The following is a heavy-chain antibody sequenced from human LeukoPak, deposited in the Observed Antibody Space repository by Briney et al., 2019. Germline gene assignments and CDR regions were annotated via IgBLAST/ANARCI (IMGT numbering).Heavy chain of an antibody. Sequence: GGSLRLSCAASGFTFSSYAMTWVRQAPGKGLECVSTLSGSGGTTYYADSVKGRFTISRDNSKNTLYLQMNSLRAEDTAVYYCAKEDYYFDTSGYYGAADYWGQGTLVTVSS. J-gene: IGHJ4*02. CDR3: AKEDYYFDTSGYYGAADY. V-gene: IGHV3-23*01. CDR1: GFTFSSYA. D-gene: IGHD3-22*01. CDR2: LSGSGGTT.